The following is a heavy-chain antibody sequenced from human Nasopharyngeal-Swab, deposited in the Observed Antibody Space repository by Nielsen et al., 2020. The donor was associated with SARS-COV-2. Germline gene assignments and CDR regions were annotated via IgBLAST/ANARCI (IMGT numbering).Heavy chain of an antibody. D-gene: IGHD6-13*01. Sequence: SETLSLTCTVSGGSISGSTYYWAWIRQPPGKGLEWIGSIYYGGSTYYNPSLKSRVTISVDTSKNQFSLKLSYVIAADTAVYYCATLSSSWYEYYFDYWGQGTLVTVAS. CDR2: IYYGGST. CDR3: ATLSSSWYEYYFDY. V-gene: IGHV4-39*01. CDR1: GGSISGSTYY. J-gene: IGHJ4*02.